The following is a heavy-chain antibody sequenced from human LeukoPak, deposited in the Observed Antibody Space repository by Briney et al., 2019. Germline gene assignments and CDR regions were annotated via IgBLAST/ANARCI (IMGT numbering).Heavy chain of an antibody. V-gene: IGHV4-4*07. D-gene: IGHD1-14*01. CDR3: ARNRVSWFDP. J-gene: IGHJ5*02. Sequence: SETLSPTCTVSGGSISSYYWSWIWQPAGKGLEWIGRIYASGSTNYNPSLKSRVTMSVDTSKNQFSLKLSSVTAADTAVYYCARNRVSWFDPWGQGTLVTVSS. CDR1: GGSISSYY. CDR2: IYASGST.